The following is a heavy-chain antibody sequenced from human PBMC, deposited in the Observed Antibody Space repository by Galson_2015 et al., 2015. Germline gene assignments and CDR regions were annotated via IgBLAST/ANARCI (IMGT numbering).Heavy chain of an antibody. CDR1: GGSFSGYY. CDR2: INHSGST. Sequence: ETLSLTCAVYGGSFSGYYWSWIRQPPGKGLEWIGEINHSGSTNYNPSLKSRVTISVDTSKNQFSLKLSSVTAADTAVYYCARVVKGPPWRRVYYYYGMDVWGQGTTVTVSS. D-gene: IGHD1-1*01. V-gene: IGHV4-34*01. J-gene: IGHJ6*02. CDR3: ARVVKGPPWRRVYYYYGMDV.